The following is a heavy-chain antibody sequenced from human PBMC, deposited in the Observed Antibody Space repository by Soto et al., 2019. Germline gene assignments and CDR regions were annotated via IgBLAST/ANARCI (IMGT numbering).Heavy chain of an antibody. J-gene: IGHJ3*02. CDR1: GYTFTSYG. CDR3: ASRITMVRGVSESDAFDI. Sequence: EASVKVSCKASGYTFTSYGISWVRQAPGQGLEWMGWISAYNGNTNYAQKLQGRVTMTTDTSTSTAYMELRSLRSDDTAVYYCASRITMVRGVSESDAFDIWGQGTMVTVSS. D-gene: IGHD3-10*01. CDR2: ISAYNGNT. V-gene: IGHV1-18*01.